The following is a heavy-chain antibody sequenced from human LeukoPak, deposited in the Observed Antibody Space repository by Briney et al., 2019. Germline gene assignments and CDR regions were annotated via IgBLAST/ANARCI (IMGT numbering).Heavy chain of an antibody. V-gene: IGHV1-2*02. J-gene: IGHJ4*02. Sequence: ASVKVSCKTSGYTFTDYYIHWVRQAPGQGLEWMGWINPNSGETNSARKFQGRVTVTGDTSISTAYMELRRVRSDDTAVYYCARDRDYSNTERGFDYWGQGTLVTVSS. CDR3: ARDRDYSNTERGFDY. CDR2: INPNSGET. D-gene: IGHD4-11*01. CDR1: GYTFTDYY.